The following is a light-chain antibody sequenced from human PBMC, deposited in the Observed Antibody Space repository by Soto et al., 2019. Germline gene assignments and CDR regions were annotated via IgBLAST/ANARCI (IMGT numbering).Light chain of an antibody. Sequence: DIVMTQSPDSLAVSLGERATINCKSSQSVLYSSDNKNQLGWYQQKPGQPPKLVIYWASTRESGVPDRFSGSVSGTDFTLNISSLQAEDVAVYYCQQYYSLPSTFGQGTKLEIK. V-gene: IGKV4-1*01. J-gene: IGKJ2*01. CDR1: QSVLYSSDNKNQ. CDR3: QQYYSLPST. CDR2: WAS.